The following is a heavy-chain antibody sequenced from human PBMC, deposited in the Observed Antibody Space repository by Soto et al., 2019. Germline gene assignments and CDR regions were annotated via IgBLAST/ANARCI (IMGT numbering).Heavy chain of an antibody. CDR2: ISSSSSYI. D-gene: IGHD2-15*01. CDR1: GFTLSSYS. Sequence: GVSLRLSCAASGFTLSSYSMNWVRQAPGKGLEWVSSISSSSSYIYYADSVKGRFTISRDNAKNSLYLQMNSLRAEDTAVYYCARDSPSCSGGSCYGRYFDYWGQGTLVTVSS. J-gene: IGHJ4*02. V-gene: IGHV3-21*01. CDR3: ARDSPSCSGGSCYGRYFDY.